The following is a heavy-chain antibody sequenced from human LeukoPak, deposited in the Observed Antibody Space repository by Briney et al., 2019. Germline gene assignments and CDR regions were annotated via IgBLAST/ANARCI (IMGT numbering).Heavy chain of an antibody. CDR2: IFHTGST. D-gene: IGHD6-19*01. Sequence: SETLSLTCTVSGGSIGTDYWSWIRQSPVKGLEWIGYIFHTGSTNYNPSLKSQVTMSVDTSRNRFSLRLRSVTAADTAVYYCARLNTDSTGWYWTSFDYWGQGTLVAVSS. V-gene: IGHV4-59*01. CDR1: GGSIGTDY. CDR3: ARLNTDSTGWYWTSFDY. J-gene: IGHJ4*02.